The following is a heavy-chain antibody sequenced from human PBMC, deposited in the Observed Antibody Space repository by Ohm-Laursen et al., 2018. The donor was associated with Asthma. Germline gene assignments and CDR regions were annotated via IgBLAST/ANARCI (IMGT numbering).Heavy chain of an antibody. CDR3: ARDTDPTYYDILTGYYGILDY. CDR2: ISYDGSNK. D-gene: IGHD3-9*01. CDR1: GFTFSSYG. V-gene: IGHV3-30*03. Sequence: SLRLSCAASGFTFSSYGMHWVRQAPGKGLEWVAVISYDGSNKYYADSVKGRFTISRDNSKNTLYLQMNSLRAEDTAVYYCARDTDPTYYDILTGYYGILDYWGQGTLVTVSS. J-gene: IGHJ4*02.